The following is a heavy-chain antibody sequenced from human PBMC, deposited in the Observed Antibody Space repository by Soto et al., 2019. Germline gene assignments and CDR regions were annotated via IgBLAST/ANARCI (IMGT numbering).Heavy chain of an antibody. V-gene: IGHV4-39*01. CDR3: ARSIAARPQDAFDI. Sequence: QLQLHESGPGLVKPSETLSLTCTVSGDSISNTSHYWGWIRQPPGKGLEWIGTIYYRGSTSYNPSLKSRVTISVDTSKNQFSLKLSSVTAADTAVYYCARSIAARPQDAFDIWGQGTMVTVSS. CDR2: IYYRGST. J-gene: IGHJ3*02. D-gene: IGHD6-6*01. CDR1: GDSISNTSHY.